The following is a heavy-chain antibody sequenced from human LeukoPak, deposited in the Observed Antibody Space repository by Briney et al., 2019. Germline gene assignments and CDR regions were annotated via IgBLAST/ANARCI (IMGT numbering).Heavy chain of an antibody. CDR1: GFTFSSYW. V-gene: IGHV3-7*01. CDR2: IKQDGSDK. D-gene: IGHD6-13*01. Sequence: GGSLRLSCVASGFTFSSYWMSWVRQAPGKGLEWVANIKQDGSDKYYVDSVKGRFTISRDNAKNSLYLQMNSLRAEDTAVYYCARGQKLGFWGQGTLVTVSS. CDR3: ARGQKLGF. J-gene: IGHJ4*02.